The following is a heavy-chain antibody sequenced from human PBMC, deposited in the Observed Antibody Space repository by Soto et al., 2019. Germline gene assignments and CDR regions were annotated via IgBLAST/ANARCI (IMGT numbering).Heavy chain of an antibody. Sequence: SETLSLSCAVYGGSFSFYDLNWVRQPPGKGLEWIGEINHSGSTNYNPPLKSRVTISVDTSKNQFSLKLTSVTAADTAVYYCESSIAAAGRRFFQNWGQVTLDTVSS. CDR2: INHSGST. D-gene: IGHD6-13*01. CDR1: GGSFSFYD. J-gene: IGHJ1*01. CDR3: ESSIAAAGRRFFQN. V-gene: IGHV4-34*01.